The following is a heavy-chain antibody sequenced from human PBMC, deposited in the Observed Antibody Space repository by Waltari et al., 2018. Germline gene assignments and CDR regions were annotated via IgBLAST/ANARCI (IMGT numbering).Heavy chain of an antibody. Sequence: QVQLVQSGWEGKKPGAGVKVSCKDAGDTFTGYDMNWVRQAPGQGLEWMGRINPNSGGTNYAQKFQGRVTLTRDTSIRTAYMELSLLRSDDTSLFYCARDLSSVVKFDYWGQGTLLHVSS. CDR3: ARDLSSVVKFDY. D-gene: IGHD3-10*01. V-gene: IGHV1-2*06. CDR1: GDTFTGYD. J-gene: IGHJ4*02. CDR2: INPNSGGT.